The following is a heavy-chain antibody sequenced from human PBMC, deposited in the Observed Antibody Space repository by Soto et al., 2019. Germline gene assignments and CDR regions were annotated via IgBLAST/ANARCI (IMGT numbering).Heavy chain of an antibody. Sequence: GASVKVSCKASGYTLIMYYIHWMRQAPGQGLEWMGIINPSGGSTTYAQKFQGRVTMTRDTSTSTVYMDLSSLRSEDTAVYYCARSPYSSGYYYAIDYWGQGTQVTVS. V-gene: IGHV1-46*01. D-gene: IGHD3-22*01. J-gene: IGHJ4*02. CDR1: GYTLIMYY. CDR3: ARSPYSSGYYYAIDY. CDR2: INPSGGST.